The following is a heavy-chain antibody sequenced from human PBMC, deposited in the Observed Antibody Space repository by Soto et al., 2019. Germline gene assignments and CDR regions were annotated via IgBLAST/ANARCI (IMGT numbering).Heavy chain of an antibody. CDR1: GASMNDYY. Sequence: QVQLRESGPGLVKPSETLSLTCSVSGASMNDYYWSWIRQSPGKGLEWIGYISYTGTTRYNPSLESRVTVSVDSSKKEFSLRLRSETAADTAVYYCAAGAVYDNSAGGFAYWGQGAQVIVSS. CDR3: AAGAVYDNSAGGFAY. J-gene: IGHJ4*02. CDR2: ISYTGTT. V-gene: IGHV4-59*01. D-gene: IGHD3-9*01.